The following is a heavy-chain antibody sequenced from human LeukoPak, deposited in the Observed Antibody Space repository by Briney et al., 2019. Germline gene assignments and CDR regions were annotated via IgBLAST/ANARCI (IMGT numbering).Heavy chain of an antibody. J-gene: IGHJ4*02. CDR1: GGSISSGDYY. Sequence: SETLSLTCTVSGGSISSGDYYWSWIRQPPGKGLEWIGEINHSGSTNYNPSLKSRVTISVDTSKNQFSLKLSSVTAADTAVYYCARGGGSSSLLYWGQGTLVTVSS. V-gene: IGHV4-39*07. D-gene: IGHD6-13*01. CDR3: ARGGGSSSLLY. CDR2: INHSGST.